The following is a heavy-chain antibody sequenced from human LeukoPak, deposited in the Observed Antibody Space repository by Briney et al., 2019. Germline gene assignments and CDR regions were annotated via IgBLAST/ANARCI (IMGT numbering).Heavy chain of an antibody. Sequence: SETLSLTCTVSGGSISSYYWSWIRQPPGKGLEWIGYIYYSGSTNYNPSLKSRVTISVDTSKNQFSLKLSSVTAADTAVYYCARSEDSDYGDHEYYYYYMDVWGKGTTVTVSS. D-gene: IGHD4-17*01. CDR2: IYYSGST. CDR1: GGSISSYY. J-gene: IGHJ6*03. CDR3: ARSEDSDYGDHEYYYYYMDV. V-gene: IGHV4-59*01.